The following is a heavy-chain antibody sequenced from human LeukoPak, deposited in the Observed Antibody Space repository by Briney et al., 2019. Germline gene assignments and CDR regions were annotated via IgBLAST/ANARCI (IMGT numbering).Heavy chain of an antibody. Sequence: SETLSLTCTVSGGSISSYYWSWIRQPPGKGLEWIGYIYYSGSTNYNPSLKSRVTISVDTSNNQFSLKLSSVTAADTAVYYCASSGYSSGWYKVGYWGQGTLVTVSS. CDR2: IYYSGST. CDR3: ASSGYSSGWYKVGY. CDR1: GGSISSYY. D-gene: IGHD6-19*01. J-gene: IGHJ4*02. V-gene: IGHV4-59*01.